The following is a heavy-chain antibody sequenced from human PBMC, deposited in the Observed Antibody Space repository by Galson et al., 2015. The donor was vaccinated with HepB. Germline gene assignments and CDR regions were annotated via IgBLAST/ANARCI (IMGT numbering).Heavy chain of an antibody. V-gene: IGHV4-30-4*07. J-gene: IGHJ5*02. CDR1: GGSISSGGYA. Sequence: LSLTCAVSGGSISSGGYAWSWIRRPPGRGLEYIGYVYYRGTTYYDPSLKSRLTISVDVSKNQFSLKLSSVTAADTAVYYCARGLRSAWFVDWFDPWGQGTLVTVSS. CDR2: VYYRGTT. CDR3: ARGLRSAWFVDWFDP. D-gene: IGHD6-19*01.